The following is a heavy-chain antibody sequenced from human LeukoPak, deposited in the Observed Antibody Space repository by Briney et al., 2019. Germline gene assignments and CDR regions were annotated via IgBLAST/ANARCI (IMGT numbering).Heavy chain of an antibody. D-gene: IGHD3-22*01. CDR2: IYSCGST. CDR1: GFTVSSNY. V-gene: IGHV3-53*01. J-gene: IGHJ4*02. Sequence: PGGSLRLSCAASGFTVSSNYMSWVRQAAGKGLEWVSVIYSCGSTYYADSVRGRFTISRDNSKNTLYLQMNSLGAEDTAVYYCARVSYYDSSGYYFLSYVDYWGQGTLVTVSS. CDR3: ARVSYYDSSGYYFLSYVDY.